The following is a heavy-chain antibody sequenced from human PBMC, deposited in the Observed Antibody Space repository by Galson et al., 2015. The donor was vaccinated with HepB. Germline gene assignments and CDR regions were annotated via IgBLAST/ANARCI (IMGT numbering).Heavy chain of an antibody. Sequence: SVKVSCKASGYTFTSYDINWVRQATGQGLEWMGWMNPNSGNTIYAQKFQGRVTMTEDTSTDTAYMELSSLRSEDTAVYYCATDRDGSYYYAFDIWGQGTMVTVSS. V-gene: IGHV1-8*01. D-gene: IGHD1-26*01. J-gene: IGHJ3*02. CDR1: GYTFTSYD. CDR2: MNPNSGNT. CDR3: ATDRDGSYYYAFDI.